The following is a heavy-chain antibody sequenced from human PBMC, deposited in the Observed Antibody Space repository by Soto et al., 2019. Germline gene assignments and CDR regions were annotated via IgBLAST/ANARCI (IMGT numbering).Heavy chain of an antibody. V-gene: IGHV4-30-2*01. D-gene: IGHD5-18*01. J-gene: IGHJ4*02. CDR2: IYPSGMP. CDR3: ARERGGYGLFDS. CDR1: GGSISNAAYS. Sequence: SETLSLTCTVSGGSISNAAYSWSWIRQPPGKGLEWIGYIYPSGMPFYNPSLRSRVTISIDRLNDQFSLNLKSVTAADTAVYYCARERGGYGLFDSWGQGTLVTV.